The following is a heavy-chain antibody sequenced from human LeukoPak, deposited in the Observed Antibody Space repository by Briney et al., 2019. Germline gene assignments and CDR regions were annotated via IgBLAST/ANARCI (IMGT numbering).Heavy chain of an antibody. V-gene: IGHV3-23*01. CDR2: ISGSGGSL. Sequence: GGSLRLSCAASGFTFSSYAMSWVRLAPGNGLDWVSTISGSGGSLYYADSVRGRFTISRDNSKNTLYLQMNSLRAEDTAVYYCAKLMGSLDAWGSFRFSFDSWGQGTLVAVSS. CDR3: AKLMGSLDAWGSFRFSFDS. J-gene: IGHJ4*02. CDR1: GFTFSSYA. D-gene: IGHD3-16*02.